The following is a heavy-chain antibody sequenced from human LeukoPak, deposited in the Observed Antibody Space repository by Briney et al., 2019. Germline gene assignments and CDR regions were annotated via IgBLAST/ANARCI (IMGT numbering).Heavy chain of an antibody. J-gene: IGHJ5*02. CDR1: GFTFSSYG. D-gene: IGHD6-6*01. V-gene: IGHV3-33*08. Sequence: GGSLRLSCVASGFTFSSYGMHWVRQAPGKGLEWVAVIWYDGSNKYYADSVKGRFTISRDNSKNTLYLQMNSLRAEDTAVYYCARGDEYSSSSWFDPWGQGTLVTVSS. CDR2: IWYDGSNK. CDR3: ARGDEYSSSSWFDP.